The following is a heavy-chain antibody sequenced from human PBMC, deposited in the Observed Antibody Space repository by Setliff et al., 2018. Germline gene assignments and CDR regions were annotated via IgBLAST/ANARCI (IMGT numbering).Heavy chain of an antibody. CDR2: IGAYTGNT. D-gene: IGHD2-8*01. V-gene: IGHV1-18*01. Sequence: GASVKVSCKASANTFIAYYISWVRQAPGQGLEWMGWIGAYTGNTNYAQKLQDRLTMTTDTSTNMAYLELRGLRSDDTAVYYCLRLVRYCSRTSCQRTSGDEVWGQGTLVTVSS. J-gene: IGHJ4*02. CDR3: LRLVRYCSRTSCQRTSGDEV. CDR1: ANTFIAYY.